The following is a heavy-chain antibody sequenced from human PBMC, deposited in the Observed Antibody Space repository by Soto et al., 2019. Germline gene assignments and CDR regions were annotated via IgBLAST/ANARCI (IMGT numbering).Heavy chain of an antibody. J-gene: IGHJ4*02. CDR3: AGDELNYGSCNCSPGYFGY. D-gene: IGHD3-22*01. CDR2: INPSVGST. V-gene: IGHV1-46*03. Sequence: ASVKVSCKASGYTFTSYYMHWVRQAPGQGLEWMGIINPSVGSTSYAQKFQGRVTMTRDTSTSTAYMELSSLRSEDTAVYYCAGDELNYGSCNCSPGYFGYWGQGTLVTVSS. CDR1: GYTFTSYY.